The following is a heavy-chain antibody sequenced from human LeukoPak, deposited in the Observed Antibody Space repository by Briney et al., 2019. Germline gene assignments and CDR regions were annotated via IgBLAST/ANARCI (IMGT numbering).Heavy chain of an antibody. D-gene: IGHD4-17*01. CDR1: GFTCTTYS. J-gene: IGHJ4*02. Sequence: GGSLRLSCAASGFTCTTYSMTWVRQAPGKGLEWVSIISSGSSAIFSADALKGRFTISRDDAKNLLYLDMNSLRAEDTAVYYCARGHTAVTRHFDFWGQGTLVTVSS. V-gene: IGHV3-21*01. CDR2: ISSGSSAI. CDR3: ARGHTAVTRHFDF.